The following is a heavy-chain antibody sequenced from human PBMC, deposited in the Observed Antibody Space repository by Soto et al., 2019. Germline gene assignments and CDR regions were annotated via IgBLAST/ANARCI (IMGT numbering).Heavy chain of an antibody. J-gene: IGHJ4*02. CDR1: GDSISSSKW. CDR2: IYHSGST. Sequence: PSETLSLTCAVSGDSISSSKWWSWVRQPPGKGLEWIGEIYHSGSTNYNPSLKSRVIISVDKSKNQFSLKLSSVTDADTAVYYCARGERQQQRHYWGQGTLVTVSS. D-gene: IGHD6-13*01. V-gene: IGHV4-4*02. CDR3: ARGERQQQRHY.